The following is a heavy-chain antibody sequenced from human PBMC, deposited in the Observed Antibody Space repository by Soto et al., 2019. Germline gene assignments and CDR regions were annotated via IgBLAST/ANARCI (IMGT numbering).Heavy chain of an antibody. CDR2: IYYSGST. CDR1: GGSISSYY. J-gene: IGHJ6*02. Sequence: SETLSLTCTVSGGSISSYYWSWIRQPPGKGLEWIGYIYYSGSTNYNPSLKSRVTISVDTSKNQFSLKLSSVTAADTAVYYCARGRDRATYYGMDVWGQGTTVIVSS. CDR3: ARGRDRATYYGMDV. V-gene: IGHV4-59*01. D-gene: IGHD1-26*01.